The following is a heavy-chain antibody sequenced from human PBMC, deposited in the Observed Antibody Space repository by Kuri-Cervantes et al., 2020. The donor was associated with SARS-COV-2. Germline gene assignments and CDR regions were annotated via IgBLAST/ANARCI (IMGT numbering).Heavy chain of an antibody. D-gene: IGHD1-20*01. J-gene: IGHJ3*02. CDR3: ARVEWYNWNLFYAFDI. CDR1: GFTFSSYW. Sequence: GGFLRLSWAASGFTFSSYWMHWVRQAPGKGLGWVSRINSEGSNTSYADSVQGRFTISRDNAKNTLYLQMNSLRAEDTAVYYCARVEWYNWNLFYAFDIWGQGTMVTVSS. V-gene: IGHV3-74*01. CDR2: INSEGSNT.